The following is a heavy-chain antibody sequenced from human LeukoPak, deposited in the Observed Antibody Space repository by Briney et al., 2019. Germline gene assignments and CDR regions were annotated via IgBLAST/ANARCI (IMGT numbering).Heavy chain of an antibody. V-gene: IGHV4-61*01. J-gene: IGHJ6*04. Sequence: SETLSLTCTVSSGSVISGSYYWSWIRQPPVKGLEWIGYISYSGSANYNPSLTSRVSISVDTSKNQFSLKLSSVTAADTAMYYCARGGCSGGSCYPPFAYYYYGMDVWGKGTTVTVSS. CDR2: ISYSGSA. D-gene: IGHD2-15*01. CDR1: SGSVISGSYY. CDR3: ARGGCSGGSCYPPFAYYYYGMDV.